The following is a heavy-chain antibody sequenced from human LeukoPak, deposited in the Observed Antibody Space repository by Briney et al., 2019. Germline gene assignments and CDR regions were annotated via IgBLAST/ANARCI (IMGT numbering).Heavy chain of an antibody. D-gene: IGHD6-19*01. V-gene: IGHV3-30-3*01. J-gene: IGHJ4*02. CDR3: ASGHEGIAVAGTLDY. Sequence: GGSLRLSCAASGFTFSSYAMHWVRQAPGKGLEWVAVISYDGSNKYYADSVKGRSTISRDNSKNTLYLQMNSLRAEDTAVYYCASGHEGIAVAGTLDYWGQGTLVTVSS. CDR1: GFTFSSYA. CDR2: ISYDGSNK.